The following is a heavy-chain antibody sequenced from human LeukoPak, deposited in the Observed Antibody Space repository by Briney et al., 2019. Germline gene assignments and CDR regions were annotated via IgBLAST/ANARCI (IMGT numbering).Heavy chain of an antibody. V-gene: IGHV3-30*04. CDR1: GFTFSSYA. Sequence: PGGSLRLSCAASGFTFSSYAMHWVRQAPGKGLEWVAVISYDGSNKYYADSVKGRFTISRDNSKNTLYLQMNSLRAEDTAVYYCARDMYYYDSSGQNGRFDYWGQGTLVTVSS. J-gene: IGHJ4*02. CDR3: ARDMYYYDSSGQNGRFDY. CDR2: ISYDGSNK. D-gene: IGHD3-22*01.